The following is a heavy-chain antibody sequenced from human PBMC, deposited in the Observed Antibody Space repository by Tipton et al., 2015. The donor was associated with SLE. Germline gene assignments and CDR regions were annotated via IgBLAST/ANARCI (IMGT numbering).Heavy chain of an antibody. CDR3: ARDAPMGI. CDR1: GGSISSHY. V-gene: IGHV4-59*11. J-gene: IGHJ4*02. Sequence: TLSLTCTVSGGSISSHYWSWIRQPPGKGLEWIGYIYYSGSTNYNPSLKSRVTISVDTSKNQFSLKLSSVTAADTAIYYCARDAPMGIWGQGTLVTVSS. D-gene: IGHD3-10*01. CDR2: IYYSGST.